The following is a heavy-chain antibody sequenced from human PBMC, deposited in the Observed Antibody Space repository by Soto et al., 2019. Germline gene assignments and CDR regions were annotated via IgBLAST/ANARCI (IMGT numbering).Heavy chain of an antibody. J-gene: IGHJ4*02. CDR2: ISYDGSNK. V-gene: IGHV3-30*18. D-gene: IGHD5-18*01. Sequence: QVQLVESGGGVVQPGRSLRLSCAASGFTFSSYGMHWVRQAPGKGLEWVAVISYDGSNKYYADSVKGRFTISRDNSKNTLYLQMNSLRAEDTAVYYCAKVVGAMVPYFDYWGQGTLVTVSS. CDR3: AKVVGAMVPYFDY. CDR1: GFTFSSYG.